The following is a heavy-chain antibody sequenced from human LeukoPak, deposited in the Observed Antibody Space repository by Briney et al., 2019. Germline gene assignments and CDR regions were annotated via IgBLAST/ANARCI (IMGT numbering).Heavy chain of an antibody. D-gene: IGHD1-26*01. CDR2: VIPIFGTA. CDR1: GGTFSSYA. CDR3: ANNIVGATDGDY. Sequence: VASVKVSCKASGGTFSSYAINWVRQAPGQGLEWMGGVIPIFGTANYAQKFQGRVTITTDESTSTAYMELSSLRSEDTAVYYCANNIVGATDGDYWGQGTLVTVSS. J-gene: IGHJ4*02. V-gene: IGHV1-69*05.